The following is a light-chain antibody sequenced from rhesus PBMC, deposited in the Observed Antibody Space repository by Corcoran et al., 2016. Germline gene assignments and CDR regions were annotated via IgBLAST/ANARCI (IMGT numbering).Light chain of an antibody. CDR2: ADS. J-gene: IGLJ6*01. CDR3: QVWASSSDHDV. Sequence: SYELTQPRSVSVSPGQTARITCGGDNIGSKRVQWYQQKPPQAPVLVIFADSERPPGLPERFSGSNSGNTAALTISGVEAGEEAGFYCQVWASSSDHDVIGSGTKLTVV. V-gene: IGLV3-40*01. CDR1: NIGSKR.